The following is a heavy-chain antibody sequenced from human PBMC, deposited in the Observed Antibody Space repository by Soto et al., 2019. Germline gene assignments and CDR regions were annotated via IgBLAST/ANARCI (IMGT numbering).Heavy chain of an antibody. J-gene: IGHJ6*02. CDR3: ARGKSGYSGYDPPVLLYGSDV. CDR2: IIPIFGTA. Sequence: ASVKVSCKASGGTFSSYAISWVRQAPGQGLEWMGGIIPIFGTANYAQKFQGRVTITADESTSTAYMELSSLRSEDTAVYYCARGKSGYSGYDPPVLLYGSDVWGQGTTVTVSS. CDR1: GGTFSSYA. D-gene: IGHD5-12*01. V-gene: IGHV1-69*13.